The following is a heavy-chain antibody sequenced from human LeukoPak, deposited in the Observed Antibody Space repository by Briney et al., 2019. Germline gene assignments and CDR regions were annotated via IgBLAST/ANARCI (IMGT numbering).Heavy chain of an antibody. CDR1: GPTFDDYA. D-gene: IGHD6-6*01. J-gene: IGHJ4*02. V-gene: IGHV3-9*03. CDR3: AKDIAPSIAPRGFDY. Sequence: GGSLRLSCAASGPTFDDYAMHWVRQAPGKGLGWVSGISWNSGSIGYADSVKGRFNISRDNAKNSLYLQMNSLRAEDMALYYCAKDIAPSIAPRGFDYWGQGTLVTVSS. CDR2: ISWNSGSI.